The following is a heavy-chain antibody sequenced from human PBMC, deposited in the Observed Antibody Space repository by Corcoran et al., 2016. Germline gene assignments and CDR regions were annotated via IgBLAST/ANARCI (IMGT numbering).Heavy chain of an antibody. J-gene: IGHJ6*02. CDR1: GGSFSGYY. V-gene: IGHV4-34*01. CDR3: ARGAASLLWFGELPDYYYYGMDV. D-gene: IGHD3-10*01. CDR2: INHSGST. Sequence: QVQLQQWGAGLLKPSETLSLTCAVYGGSFSGYYWSWIRQPPGKGLEWIGEINHSGSTNYNPSLKSRVTISVDTSKNQFSLKLSSVTAADTAVYYCARGAASLLWFGELPDYYYYGMDVWGQGTTVTVSS.